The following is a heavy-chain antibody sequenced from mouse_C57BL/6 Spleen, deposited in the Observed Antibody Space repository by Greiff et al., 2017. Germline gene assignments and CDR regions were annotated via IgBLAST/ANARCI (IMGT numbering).Heavy chain of an antibody. D-gene: IGHD3-2*02. CDR3: ARERSSVAMDY. J-gene: IGHJ4*01. Sequence: QVQLKESGPELVKPGASVKISCKASGYAFSSSWMNWVKQRPGKGLEWIGRIYPGDGDTNYNGKFKGKATLTADKSSSTAYMQLSSLTSEDSAVYFCARERSSVAMDYWGQGTSVTVSS. CDR1: GYAFSSSW. V-gene: IGHV1-82*01. CDR2: IYPGDGDT.